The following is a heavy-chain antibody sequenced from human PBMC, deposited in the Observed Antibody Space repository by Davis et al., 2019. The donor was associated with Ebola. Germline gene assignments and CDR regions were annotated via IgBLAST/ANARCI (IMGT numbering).Heavy chain of an antibody. CDR1: GYTFTSYY. CDR2: INPSCGST. V-gene: IGHV1-46*01. CDR3: AREGNSMARGDLENWFDP. D-gene: IGHD3-10*01. J-gene: IGHJ5*02. Sequence: ASVKVSCKTSGYTFTSYYMHWVRQAPGQGLEWMGIINPSCGSTSYAQKFQGRASMTRDTSTSTVYMELRSLRSDDTAVYYCAREGNSMARGDLENWFDPWGQGTLVTVSS.